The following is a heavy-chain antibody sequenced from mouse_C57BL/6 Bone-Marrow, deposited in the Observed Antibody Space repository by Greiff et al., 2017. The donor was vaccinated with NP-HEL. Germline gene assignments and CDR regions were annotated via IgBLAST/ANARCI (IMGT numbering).Heavy chain of an antibody. D-gene: IGHD2-4*01. J-gene: IGHJ3*01. CDR2: ISSGGSST. V-gene: IGHV5-6*01. Sequence: EVKLVESGGDLVKPGGSLKLSCAASGFTFSSYGMSWVRQTPDKRLEWVATISSGGSSTYYPDSVKGRFTISRYNAKNTLYLQMSSLKSEDTSMYYCASPYDYDVAWFAYWGQGTLVTVSA. CDR3: ASPYDYDVAWFAY. CDR1: GFTFSSYG.